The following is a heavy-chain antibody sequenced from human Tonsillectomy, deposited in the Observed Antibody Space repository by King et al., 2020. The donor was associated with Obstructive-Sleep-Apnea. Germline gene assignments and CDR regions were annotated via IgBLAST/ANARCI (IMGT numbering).Heavy chain of an antibody. CDR3: ARLLWFGELHWFDP. V-gene: IGHV4-59*08. D-gene: IGHD3-10*01. Sequence: VQLQESGPGLVKPSETLSLTCTVSGGSISSHYWSWILQPPGKGLGWIGNLYYRGSTNNNPSLKSRVTISVDTSRSQISRNLSSVTAADTAVYYCARLLWFGELHWFDPWGQGTLVTVSS. CDR1: GGSISSHY. J-gene: IGHJ5*02. CDR2: LYYRGST.